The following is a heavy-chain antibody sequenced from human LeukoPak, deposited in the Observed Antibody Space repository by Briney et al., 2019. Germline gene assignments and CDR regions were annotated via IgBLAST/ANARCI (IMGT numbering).Heavy chain of an antibody. D-gene: IGHD6-6*01. J-gene: IGHJ5*02. CDR2: INHSGST. V-gene: IGHV4-34*01. Sequence: SETLSLTCAVYGGSFSGYYWSWIRHPPGKGLEWIGEINHSGSTNYNPSLKSRVTISVDTSKNQFSLKLSSVTAADTAVYYCARGVAAQILNWFDPWGQGTLVTVSS. CDR3: ARGVAAQILNWFDP. CDR1: GGSFSGYY.